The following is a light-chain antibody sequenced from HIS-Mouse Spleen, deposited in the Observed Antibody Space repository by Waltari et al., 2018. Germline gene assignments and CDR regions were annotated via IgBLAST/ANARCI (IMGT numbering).Light chain of an antibody. CDR2: EGS. J-gene: IGLJ3*02. CDR1: RSDVGSSNL. V-gene: IGLV2-23*01. Sequence: QSALTQPASVSGSPGQSNTISCTGTRSDVGSSNLDSWYQQHPGKAPKIMIYEGSKRPSGVSNRFSGSKSGNTASLTISGLQAEDEADYYCCSYAGSSTWVFGGGTKLTVL. CDR3: CSYAGSSTWV.